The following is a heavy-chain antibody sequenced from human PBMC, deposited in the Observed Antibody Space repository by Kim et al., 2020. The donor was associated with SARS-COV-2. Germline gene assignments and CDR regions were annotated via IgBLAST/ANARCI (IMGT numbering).Heavy chain of an antibody. V-gene: IGHV3-21*01. D-gene: IGHD3-16*01. CDR2: ISSSSSYI. CDR3: ARDWGRDGYKEAFDI. CDR1: GFTFSSYS. J-gene: IGHJ3*02. Sequence: GGSLRLSCAASGFTFSSYSMNWVRQAPGKRLEWVSSISSSSSYIYYADSVKGRFTISRDNAKNSLYLQMNSLRAEDTAVYYCARDWGRDGYKEAFDIWGQGTMVTVSS.